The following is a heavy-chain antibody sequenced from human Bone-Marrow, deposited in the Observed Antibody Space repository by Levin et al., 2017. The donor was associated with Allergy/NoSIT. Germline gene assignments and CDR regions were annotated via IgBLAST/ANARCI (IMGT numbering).Heavy chain of an antibody. D-gene: IGHD3-10*01. J-gene: IGHJ4*02. Sequence: GGSLRLSCAASGFTFSSHAMTWVRQAPGEGLEWVSTISYNSGSTYYADSMKGRFTISRDNSKNTLYLHMNNLRADDTAVFFCAKHRGYGSGSPTSNWGQGTLVTVSS. CDR3: AKHRGYGSGSPTSN. CDR1: GFTFSSHA. CDR2: ISYNSGST. V-gene: IGHV3-23*01.